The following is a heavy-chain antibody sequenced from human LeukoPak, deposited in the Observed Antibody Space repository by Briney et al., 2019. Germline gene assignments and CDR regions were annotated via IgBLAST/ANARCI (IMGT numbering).Heavy chain of an antibody. CDR2: IYYSGST. CDR1: GGSISSYY. V-gene: IGHV4-59*01. Sequence: SETLSLTCTVSGGSISSYYWSWIRQPPGKGLEWIGYIYYSGSTNYNPSLKSRVTISVDTSKNQFSLKLSSVTAADTAVYYCARGTNRQWRYYYYYDMDVWGQGTTVTVSS. CDR3: ARGTNRQWRYYYYYDMDV. J-gene: IGHJ6*02. D-gene: IGHD1-14*01.